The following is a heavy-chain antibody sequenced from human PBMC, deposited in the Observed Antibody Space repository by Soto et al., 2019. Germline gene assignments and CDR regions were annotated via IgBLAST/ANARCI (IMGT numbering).Heavy chain of an antibody. CDR1: GFSLSTGGVG. CDR2: IYWDDDK. CDR3: AHSRCGGDCLQSYSSHYYYGMDV. V-gene: IGHV2-5*02. Sequence: QITLKESGPSLVKPTQTLTLTCTFSGFSLSTGGVGVGWIRQPPGKALEWLALIYWDDDKRYSPSLRSRLTVAKDTSKYHVVLTMTNMDPVDTATYYCAHSRCGGDCLQSYSSHYYYGMDVWGQGTTVTVSS. D-gene: IGHD2-21*02. J-gene: IGHJ6*02.